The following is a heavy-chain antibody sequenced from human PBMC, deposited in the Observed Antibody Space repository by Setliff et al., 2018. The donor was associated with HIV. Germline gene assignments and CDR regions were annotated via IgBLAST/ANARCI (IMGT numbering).Heavy chain of an antibody. V-gene: IGHV4-38-2*02. D-gene: IGHD3-10*01. CDR1: GYSISSGYY. CDR2: IYHNGIT. CDR3: AREGGQGYSGSGSFYHRNFDL. Sequence: SETLSLTCGVSGYSISSGYYWGWIRQPPGKGLEWIGSIYHNGITYYNPSLKSRVTISVDTSQNQFSLKLSSVTAADTAIYYCAREGGQGYSGSGSFYHRNFDLWGRGTLVTVSS. J-gene: IGHJ2*01.